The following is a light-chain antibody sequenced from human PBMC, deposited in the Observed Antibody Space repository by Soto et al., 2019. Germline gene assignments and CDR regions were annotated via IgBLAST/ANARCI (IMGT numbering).Light chain of an antibody. V-gene: IGKV3D-15*01. J-gene: IGKJ5*01. CDR1: QSVSSN. CDR3: QQHGISHIT. CDR2: GAS. Sequence: IVLTQSPATLSVSPGEIATLSCRASQSVSSNLAWHQQRPGQAPRLLIYGASTRATGVPARFSGGGSGTEFTLTISSLQSEDSAVYYCQQHGISHITFGQGTRLE.